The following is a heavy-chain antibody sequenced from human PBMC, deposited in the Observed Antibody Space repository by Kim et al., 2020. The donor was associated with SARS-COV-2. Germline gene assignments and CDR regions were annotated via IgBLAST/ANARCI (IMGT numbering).Heavy chain of an antibody. D-gene: IGHD2-15*01. CDR3: ARDPSYCSGGSCASYYF. Sequence: GGSLRLSCAASGFTFSSYAMHWVRQAPGKGLEWVAVISYDGSNKYYVDSVKGRFTISRDNSKNTLYLQMNSLRAEDTAVYYCARDPSYCSGGSCASYYF. V-gene: IGHV3-30*04. CDR1: GFTFSSYA. J-gene: IGHJ4*01. CDR2: ISYDGSNK.